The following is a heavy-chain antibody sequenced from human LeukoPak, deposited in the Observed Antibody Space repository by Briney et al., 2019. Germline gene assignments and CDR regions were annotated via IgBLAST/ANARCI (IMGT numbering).Heavy chain of an antibody. CDR3: TTDGPYCTNGVCYTWGSFDY. Sequence: GGSLRLSCAASGFTVSSNYMSWVRQAPGKGLEWVGRIKSKTDGGTTDYAAPVKGRFTISRDDSKNTLYLQMNSLKTEDTAVYYCTTDGPYCTNGVCYTWGSFDYWGQGTLVTVSS. CDR2: IKSKTDGGTT. V-gene: IGHV3-15*01. J-gene: IGHJ4*02. CDR1: GFTVSSNY. D-gene: IGHD2-8*01.